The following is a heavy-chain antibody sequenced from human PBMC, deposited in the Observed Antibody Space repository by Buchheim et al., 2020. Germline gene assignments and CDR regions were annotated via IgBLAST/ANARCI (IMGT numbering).Heavy chain of an antibody. CDR3: AKAESGYSYGCY. CDR1: GFTFSSYG. Sequence: QVQLVESGGGVVQPGRSLRLSCAASGFTFSSYGMHWVRQAPGKGLEWVAVISYDGSNKYYADSVKGRFTIPRDNSKNTLYLQMNSLRAEDTAVYYCAKAESGYSYGCYWGQGTL. D-gene: IGHD5-18*01. V-gene: IGHV3-30*18. CDR2: ISYDGSNK. J-gene: IGHJ4*02.